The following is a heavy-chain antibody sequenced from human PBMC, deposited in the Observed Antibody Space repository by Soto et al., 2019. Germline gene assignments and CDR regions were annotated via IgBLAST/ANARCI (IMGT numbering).Heavy chain of an antibody. CDR2: ISSDTSIK. CDR3: ARASGWYYFDY. CDR1: GFTVRGFP. V-gene: IGHV3-30-3*01. Sequence: PGWSLRLSCAASGFTVRGFPRHWVRQAPGKGLEWVALISSDTSIKNYADSVKGRFTISRDNSRTTLYLQMDSLRTEDTAVYFCARASGWYYFDYWGQGALVTVSS. D-gene: IGHD6-19*01. J-gene: IGHJ4*02.